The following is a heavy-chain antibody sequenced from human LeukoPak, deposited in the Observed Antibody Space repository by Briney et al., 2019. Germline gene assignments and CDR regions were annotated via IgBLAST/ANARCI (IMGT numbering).Heavy chain of an antibody. V-gene: IGHV1-3*01. D-gene: IGHD3-3*01. CDR2: INAGNGNT. CDR3: AKDGSQSYFDFWSGYNNWFDP. Sequence: ASVKVSCKASGYTFTSYAMHWVRQAPGQRLEWMGWINAGNGNTKYSQKFQGRVTITRDTSASTAYMELSSLRSEDTAVYYCAKDGSQSYFDFWSGYNNWFDPWGQGTLVTVSS. J-gene: IGHJ5*02. CDR1: GYTFTSYA.